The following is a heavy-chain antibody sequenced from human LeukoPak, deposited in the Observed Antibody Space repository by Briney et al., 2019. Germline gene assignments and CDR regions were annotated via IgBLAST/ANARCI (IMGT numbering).Heavy chain of an antibody. CDR2: ISAYNGNT. J-gene: IGHJ4*02. D-gene: IGHD2-21*02. CDR3: ARGDWLVVTAIPLDY. Sequence: GASVKVSCKASGGTFSSYAISWVRQAPGQGLEWMGRISAYNGNTNYAQKLQGRVTMTTDTSTSTAYMELRSLRSDDTAVYYCARGDWLVVTAIPLDYWGQGTLVTVSS. V-gene: IGHV1-18*01. CDR1: GGTFSSYA.